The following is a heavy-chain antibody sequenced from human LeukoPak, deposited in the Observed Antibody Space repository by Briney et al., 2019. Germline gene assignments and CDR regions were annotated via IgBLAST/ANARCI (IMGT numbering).Heavy chain of an antibody. D-gene: IGHD6-13*01. V-gene: IGHV4-4*07. CDR2: IYTSGST. J-gene: IGHJ5*02. CDR1: GGSISSYY. Sequence: SETLSLTCTVSGGSISSYYWSWIRQPAGKGLEWIGRIYTSGSTNYNPSLKSRVTMSVETSKNQFSLKLSSVTAADTAVYYCARVSSSSWYRPNWFDPWGQGTLVTVSS. CDR3: ARVSSSSWYRPNWFDP.